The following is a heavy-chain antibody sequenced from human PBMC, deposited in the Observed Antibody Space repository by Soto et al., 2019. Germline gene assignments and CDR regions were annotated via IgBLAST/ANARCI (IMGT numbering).Heavy chain of an antibody. CDR3: AEDVVYCSSTSCYFDYYYYGMDV. CDR1: GFTFSSYA. J-gene: IGHJ6*02. CDR2: ISGSGGST. V-gene: IGHV3-23*01. Sequence: GGSLRLSCAASGFTFSSYAMSWVRQAPGKGLEWVSAISGSGGSTYYADSVKGRFTISRDNSKNTLYLQMNSLRAEDTAVYYCAEDVVYCSSTSCYFDYYYYGMDVWGQGTTVTVSS. D-gene: IGHD2-2*01.